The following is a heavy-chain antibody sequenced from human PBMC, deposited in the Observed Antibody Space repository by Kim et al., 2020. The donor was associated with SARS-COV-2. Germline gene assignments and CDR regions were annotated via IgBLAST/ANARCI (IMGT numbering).Heavy chain of an antibody. J-gene: IGHJ4*02. D-gene: IGHD6-13*01. V-gene: IGHV3-15*01. CDR3: TTCIAAADPFDY. Sequence: PVNGRFTISSGYSKNTLYLQLNSLKTEDSAVYYCTTCIAAADPFDYWGQGTLVTVSS.